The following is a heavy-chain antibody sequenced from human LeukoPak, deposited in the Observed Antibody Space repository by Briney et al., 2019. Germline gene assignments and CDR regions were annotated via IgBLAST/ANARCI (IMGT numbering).Heavy chain of an antibody. V-gene: IGHV3-23*01. CDR3: AKGDSTSCCRGEVY. J-gene: IGHJ4*02. CDR2: ISGSGSST. D-gene: IGHD2-2*01. CDR1: GFTFSSNT. Sequence: GGSLRLSCAASGFTFSSNTRSWVRQAPGRGLEWVSVISGSGSSTYYAYSVKGRFTISRETSMNTLYLQMNSLRAEDTAVYHCAKGDSTSCCRGEVYWGQGTLVTVSS.